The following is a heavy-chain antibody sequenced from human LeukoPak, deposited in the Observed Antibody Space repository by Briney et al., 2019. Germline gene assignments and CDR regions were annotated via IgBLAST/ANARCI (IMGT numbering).Heavy chain of an antibody. CDR2: IYYSGSN. Sequence: SXXLSLTCTVSGGSISSSSYYWGWSRQPQGKGVEWIERIYYSGSNYYNPALKSRVTITVDTAKNEFSLKLSSVTAAYTAVYYCARLYKLLWVLSTVTTWAVWGKGTTVTVSS. CDR1: GGSISSSSYY. V-gene: IGHV4-39*01. J-gene: IGHJ6*04. D-gene: IGHD4-11*01. CDR3: ARLYKLLWVLSTVTTWAV.